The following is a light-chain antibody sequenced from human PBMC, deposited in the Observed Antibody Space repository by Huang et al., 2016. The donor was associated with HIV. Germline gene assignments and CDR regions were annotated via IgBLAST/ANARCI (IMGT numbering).Light chain of an antibody. V-gene: IGKV6-21*02. CDR1: QSIGSN. CDR3: HQSRTFPLT. J-gene: IGKJ4*01. CDR2: YVS. Sequence: EIVLTQSPDFQSVTPKEKVTITCRDSQSIGSNLHWYQQKPDQSPKPLIKYVSQSSSGVPSRFSGSGSGTDFTLTINRLEAEDAATYYCHQSRTFPLTFGGGTKVEIK.